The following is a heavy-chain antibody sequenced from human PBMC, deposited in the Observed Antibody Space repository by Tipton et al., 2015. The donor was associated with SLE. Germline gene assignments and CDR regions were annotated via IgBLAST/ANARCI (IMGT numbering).Heavy chain of an antibody. CDR2: ISSSSSYI. CDR1: GFTFSNHW. Sequence: SLRLSCAVSGFTFSNHWMAWVRQAPGKGLEWVSSISSSSSYIYYADSVKGRFTISRDNAKNSLYLQMNSLRAEDTAVFYCARAGDGTTFYYYGMDVWGQGTTVTVSS. CDR3: ARAGDGTTFYYYGMDV. V-gene: IGHV3-21*01. J-gene: IGHJ6*02. D-gene: IGHD1-1*01.